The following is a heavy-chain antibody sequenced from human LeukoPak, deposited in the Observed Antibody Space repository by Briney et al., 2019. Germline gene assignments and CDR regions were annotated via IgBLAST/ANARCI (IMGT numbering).Heavy chain of an antibody. CDR1: GFTLSSYL. Sequence: GGSLRLSCAASGFTLSSYLMSWVRQAPGKGLEWVANIKEDGSEKYYVDSVKGRFTISRDNAKNSLYLHMNSLTAEDTAMYYCARDWVAGVPFDAFDIWGQGTMVSVSS. J-gene: IGHJ3*02. CDR3: ARDWVAGVPFDAFDI. CDR2: IKEDGSEK. D-gene: IGHD3-10*01. V-gene: IGHV3-7*03.